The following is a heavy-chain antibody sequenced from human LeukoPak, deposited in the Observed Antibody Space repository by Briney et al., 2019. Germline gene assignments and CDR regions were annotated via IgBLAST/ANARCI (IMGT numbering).Heavy chain of an antibody. V-gene: IGHV3-23*01. CDR1: GFTFSSYA. D-gene: IGHD4/OR15-4a*01. J-gene: IGHJ4*02. CDR3: AKARGATYGTYYFDY. Sequence: TGGSLSLSCAASGFTFSSYAMNWVRQAPGEGLEWVSISGSGGDTYYADSVKGRFTISRDNSKNTLYLQMNSLRAEDTAVYYCAKARGATYGTYYFDYWGQGTLVTVSS. CDR2: SGSGGDT.